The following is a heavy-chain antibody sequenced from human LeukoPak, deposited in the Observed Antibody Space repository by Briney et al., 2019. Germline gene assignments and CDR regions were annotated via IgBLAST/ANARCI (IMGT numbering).Heavy chain of an antibody. V-gene: IGHV3-74*01. CDR2: INSDGSST. CDR1: GFTFSSYW. CDR3: ARERVRGVITRYNWFDP. D-gene: IGHD3-10*01. Sequence: GGSLRLSCAASGFTFSSYWMHWVRQAPGKGLVWVSRINSDGSSTSYADSVKGRFTISRDNAKNTLYLQMNSLRAKDTAVYYCARERVRGVITRYNWFDPWGQGTLVTVSS. J-gene: IGHJ5*02.